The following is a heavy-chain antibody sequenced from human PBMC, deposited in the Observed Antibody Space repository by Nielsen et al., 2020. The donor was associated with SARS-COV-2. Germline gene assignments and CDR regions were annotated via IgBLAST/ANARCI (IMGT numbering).Heavy chain of an antibody. J-gene: IGHJ3*02. CDR3: ARGTSYLKAPGIAARGYAFDI. CDR2: IWYDGSNK. CDR1: GFTFSSYG. D-gene: IGHD6-6*01. V-gene: IGHV3-33*08. Sequence: GGSLRLSCAASGFTFSSYGMHWVRQAPGKGLEWVAVIWYDGSNKYYADSVKGRFTISRDNSKNTLYLQMNSLRAEDTAVYYCARGTSYLKAPGIAARGYAFDIWGQGTMVTVSS.